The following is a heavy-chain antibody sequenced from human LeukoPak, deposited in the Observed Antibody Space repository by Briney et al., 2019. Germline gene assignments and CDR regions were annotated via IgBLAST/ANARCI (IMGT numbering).Heavy chain of an antibody. CDR2: ISSSSSTI. CDR1: GFTFSSYS. Sequence: GGSLRLSCAASGFTFSSYSMNWVRQAPGKGLEWVSYISSSSSTIYYADSVKGRFTISRDNAKNSLYLQMNSLRAEDTAVYYCARPGLRFLEWLSEEYYFDYWGQGTLVTVSS. D-gene: IGHD3-3*01. J-gene: IGHJ4*02. CDR3: ARPGLRFLEWLSEEYYFDY. V-gene: IGHV3-48*01.